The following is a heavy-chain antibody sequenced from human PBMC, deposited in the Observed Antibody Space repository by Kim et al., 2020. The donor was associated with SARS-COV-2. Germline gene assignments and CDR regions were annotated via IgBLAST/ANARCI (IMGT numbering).Heavy chain of an antibody. CDR3: ARDQGGTVLYPGGMDV. CDR1: GYTFTSYA. CDR2: INTNTGNP. Sequence: ASVKVSCKASGYTFTSYAMNWVRQAPGQGLEWMGWINTNTGNPTYAQGFTGRFVFSLDTSVSTAYLQISSLKAEDTAVYYCARDQGGTVLYPGGMDVWGQGTTVTVSS. J-gene: IGHJ6*02. D-gene: IGHD4-17*01. V-gene: IGHV7-4-1*02.